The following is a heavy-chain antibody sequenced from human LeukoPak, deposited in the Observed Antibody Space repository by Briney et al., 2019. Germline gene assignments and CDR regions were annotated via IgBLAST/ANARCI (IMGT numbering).Heavy chain of an antibody. CDR1: GFAFRKYS. J-gene: IGHJ3*02. CDR3: AREDRDRDAFDI. Sequence: GGSLRLSCAASGFAFRKYSIHWVRRAPGKGLEYVSGISSDGGTADYANSVKGRFTISRDNSKNTLYLQMGSLRAEDMAEYYCAREDRDRDAFDIWGQGTMVTVSS. CDR2: ISSDGGTA. D-gene: IGHD5-24*01. V-gene: IGHV3-64*01.